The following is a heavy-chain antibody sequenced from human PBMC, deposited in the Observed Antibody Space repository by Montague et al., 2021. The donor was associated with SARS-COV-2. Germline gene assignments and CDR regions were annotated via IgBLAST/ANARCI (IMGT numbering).Heavy chain of an antibody. CDR3: SRVGSSGPGEY. V-gene: IGHV4-59*08. CDR2: ISDSGST. J-gene: IGHJ4*02. CDR1: GGFLNNYS. Sequence: SETLSLTCTVSGGFLNNYSWSWIRQPPGKGLEWVGYISDSGSTKYNPSLQSRVTISVDTARNQFSLKLLSVTAADTAFYYCSRVGSSGPGEYWGQGILVSVSS. D-gene: IGHD3-22*01.